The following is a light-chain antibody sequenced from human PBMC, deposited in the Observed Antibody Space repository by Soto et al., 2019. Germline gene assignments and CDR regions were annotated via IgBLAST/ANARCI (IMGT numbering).Light chain of an antibody. CDR3: QQRSNWPMYT. V-gene: IGKV3-11*01. J-gene: IGKJ2*01. CDR1: QSVSSS. CDR2: YAS. Sequence: EIVLTQSPATLSLSPGERATLSCRASQSVSSSLAWYQQIPGQAPRLLIYYASYRATVISARFSGSGSGTDFTLTISSLEPEDFAVYYCQQRSNWPMYTFGQGTKLEIK.